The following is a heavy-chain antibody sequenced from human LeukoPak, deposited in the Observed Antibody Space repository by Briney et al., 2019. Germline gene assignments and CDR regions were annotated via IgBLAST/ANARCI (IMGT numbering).Heavy chain of an antibody. Sequence: ASVKVSCKASGGTFSSYAISWVRQAPGQGLEWMGGIIPIFGTANYAQKFQGRVTITADESTSTAYMELSSLRSEDTAVYYCARDREDLKGAFDIWGQGTMVTVSS. CDR1: GGTFSSYA. CDR2: IIPIFGTA. CDR3: ARDREDLKGAFDI. D-gene: IGHD3-10*01. V-gene: IGHV1-69*01. J-gene: IGHJ3*02.